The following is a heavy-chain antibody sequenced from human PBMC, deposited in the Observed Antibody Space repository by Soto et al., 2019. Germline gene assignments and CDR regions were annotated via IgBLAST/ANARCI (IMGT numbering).Heavy chain of an antibody. CDR1: GFTFSSFW. J-gene: IGHJ4*02. V-gene: IGHV3-7*01. CDR2: IKQDGREK. CDR3: ARDSVTAASTD. D-gene: IGHD6-13*01. Sequence: EIQLVESGGDLVQPGGSLRLSCAASGFTFSSFWMRWVRQAPGKGLEWVASIKQDGREKYYLDSVKGRFTISRDNAKNSLYLQMNSLRAEDTALYSCARDSVTAASTDWGQGTLVTVSS.